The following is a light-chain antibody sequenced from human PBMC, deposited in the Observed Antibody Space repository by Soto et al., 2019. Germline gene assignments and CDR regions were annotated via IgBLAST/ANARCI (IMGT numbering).Light chain of an antibody. Sequence: TRSPLSLPSTPEGPPSIPSRSSQTLLQSKGNNQLGWVLQKPGQSPQLLMYLGSSRASGVPDRFSGSGSGTDFTLKISRVELEDVGVYYCMQVLQTPPTFGGGTKVDIK. CDR1: QTLLQSKGNNQ. V-gene: IGKV2-28*01. J-gene: IGKJ4*01. CDR2: LGS. CDR3: MQVLQTPPT.